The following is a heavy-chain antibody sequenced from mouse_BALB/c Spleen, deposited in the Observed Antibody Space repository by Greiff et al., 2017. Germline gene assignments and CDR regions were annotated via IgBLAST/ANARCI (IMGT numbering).Heavy chain of an antibody. J-gene: IGHJ4*01. CDR1: GFSLTSYG. D-gene: IGHD2-14*01. V-gene: IGHV2-5-1*01. CDR2: IWRGGST. Sequence: VQLKESGPSLVQPSQSLSITCTVSGFSLTSYGVHWVRQSPGKGLEWLGVIWRGGSTDYNAAFMSRLSITKDNSKSQVFFKMNSLQADDTAIYYCAKNYRYDEGDAMDYWGQGTSVTVSS. CDR3: AKNYRYDEGDAMDY.